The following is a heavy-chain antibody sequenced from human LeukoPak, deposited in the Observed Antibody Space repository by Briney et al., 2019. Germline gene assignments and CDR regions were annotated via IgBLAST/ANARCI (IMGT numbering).Heavy chain of an antibody. D-gene: IGHD3-10*01. CDR3: ARASKKGGSGSYYLYYFDY. CDR2: ISSSSSYI. CDR1: GFTFSSYS. J-gene: IGHJ4*02. Sequence: GGSLRLSCAASGFTFSSYSMNWVRQAPGKGLEWVSSISSSSSYIYYADSVKGRSTISRDNAKNSLYLQMNSLRAEDTAVYYCARASKKGGSGSYYLYYFDYWGQGTLVTVSS. V-gene: IGHV3-21*01.